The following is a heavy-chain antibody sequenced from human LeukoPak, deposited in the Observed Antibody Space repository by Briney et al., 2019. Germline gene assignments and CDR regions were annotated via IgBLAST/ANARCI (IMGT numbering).Heavy chain of an antibody. CDR2: ISASGGST. J-gene: IGHJ6*02. Sequence: PGGSLRLSCAASEFTFSSYAMQWVRQAPGKGLEWVSGISASGGSTLYADSVKGRFTISRDHSKNTLYLQMNSLRAEDTAVYYCAKYVSAKGPPYALDVWGQGTTVTVSS. CDR1: EFTFSSYA. V-gene: IGHV3-23*01. D-gene: IGHD2/OR15-2a*01. CDR3: AKYVSAKGPPYALDV.